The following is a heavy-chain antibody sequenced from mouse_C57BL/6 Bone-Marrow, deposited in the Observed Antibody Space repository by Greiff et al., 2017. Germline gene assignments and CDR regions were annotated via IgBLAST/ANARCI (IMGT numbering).Heavy chain of an antibody. CDR3: TLYDGYSAWFAY. D-gene: IGHD2-3*01. CDR1: GFNIKDDY. V-gene: IGHV14-4*01. CDR2: IDPEKGDT. J-gene: IGHJ3*01. Sequence: VQLKQSGAELVRPGASVKLSCTASGFNIKDDYMHWVKQRPEQGLEWIGWIDPEKGDTEYASKFQGKATLTADTSSNTAYLQLSSLTSEDTAVYYCTLYDGYSAWFAYWGQGTLVTVSA.